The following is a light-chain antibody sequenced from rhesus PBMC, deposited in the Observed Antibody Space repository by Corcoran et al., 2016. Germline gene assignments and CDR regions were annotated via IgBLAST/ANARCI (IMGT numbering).Light chain of an antibody. V-gene: IGKV1-28*01. Sequence: DIQLTQSPSSLSASVGDTVTITCRASQGISSYLNWFQQRPGNAPKVLIYAASSLESGVPSRFRASGSGKEVTLTSSSLQPEDFAADYCLQHNRYPDSFGQGTKVEIK. CDR3: LQHNRYPDS. J-gene: IGKJ2*01. CDR1: QGISSY. CDR2: AAS.